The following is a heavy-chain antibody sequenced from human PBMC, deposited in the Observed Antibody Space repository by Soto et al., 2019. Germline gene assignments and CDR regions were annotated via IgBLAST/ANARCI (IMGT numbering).Heavy chain of an antibody. CDR3: ARVGPNFYYYGGAEDYFDY. D-gene: IGHD2-21*01. V-gene: IGHV1-18*01. Sequence: ASVKVSCKASGYTFTSYGISWVRQAPGQGLEWMGWISAYNGNTNYAQKLQGRVAMTTDTSTSTAYMELRSLRSDDTAVYYCARVGPNFYYYGGAEDYFDYWRRRTLVIVSS. J-gene: IGHJ4*01. CDR1: GYTFTSYG. CDR2: ISAYNGNT.